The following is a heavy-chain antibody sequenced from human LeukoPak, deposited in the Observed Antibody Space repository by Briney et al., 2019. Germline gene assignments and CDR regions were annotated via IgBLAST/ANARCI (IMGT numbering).Heavy chain of an antibody. J-gene: IGHJ5*02. CDR1: GYSFTNYW. CDR3: ARLYGSGSYYNMQGNRFDP. V-gene: IGHV5-51*01. D-gene: IGHD3-10*01. Sequence: GESLKISCKASGYSFTNYWIGWVRQMPGKGLEWMGIIYPGDSDTRYSPSFQGQVTISADKSISTAYLQWSSLKASDTAMYYCARLYGSGSYYNMQGNRFDPWGQGTLVTVSS. CDR2: IYPGDSDT.